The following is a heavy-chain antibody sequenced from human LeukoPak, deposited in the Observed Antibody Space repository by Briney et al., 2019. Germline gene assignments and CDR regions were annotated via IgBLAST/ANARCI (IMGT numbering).Heavy chain of an antibody. J-gene: IGHJ5*02. CDR2: ITSSGTYI. CDR3: ARAETSEGPFDP. Sequence: GGSLRLSCAASGFTFSNYNMNWVRQAPGKAMDWVSSITSSGTYIFYADSVKGRFTISRDNAKNSLYLQMNSLRAEDTAVYYCARAETSEGPFDPWGQGTLVTVSS. CDR1: GFTFSNYN. D-gene: IGHD1-7*01. V-gene: IGHV3-21*01.